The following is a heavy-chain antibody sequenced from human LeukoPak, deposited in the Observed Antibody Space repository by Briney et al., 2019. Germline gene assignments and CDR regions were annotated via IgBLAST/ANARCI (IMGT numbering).Heavy chain of an antibody. CDR1: GFTFSSYG. CDR2: ISGSGGRT. J-gene: IGHJ4*02. D-gene: IGHD5-24*01. V-gene: IGHV3-23*01. Sequence: PGGSLRLSCAASGFTFSSYGMSWVRQAPGKGLEWVLAISGSGGRTYYADSVKGRFTISRDNSKNTLYLEMNSLRAEDTAVYYCATGNGYNWDYFDYLGQGTLVTVSS. CDR3: ATGNGYNWDYFDY.